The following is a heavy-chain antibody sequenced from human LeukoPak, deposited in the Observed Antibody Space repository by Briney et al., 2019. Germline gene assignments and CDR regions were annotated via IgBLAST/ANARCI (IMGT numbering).Heavy chain of an antibody. J-gene: IGHJ4*02. Sequence: PSASLSLTCTVSGGSISSYYWSWIRQPPGKGLWRIWYIYYSGSTNYNPSLKSRVTMPVDTSKNQFSLKLSSVTAADTAVYYCASGITGTDLDYWGQGTLVTVSS. CDR3: ASGITGTDLDY. V-gene: IGHV4-59*01. CDR2: IYYSGST. D-gene: IGHD1-7*01. CDR1: GGSISSYY.